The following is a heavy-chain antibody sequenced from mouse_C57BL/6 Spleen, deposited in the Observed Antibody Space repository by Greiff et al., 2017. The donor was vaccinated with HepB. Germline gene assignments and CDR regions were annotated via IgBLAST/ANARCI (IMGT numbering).Heavy chain of an antibody. Sequence: DVKLVESGPELVKPGDSVKISCKASGYSFTGYFMNWVMQSHGKSLEWIGRINPYNGDTFYNQKFKGKATLTVDKSSSTAHMELRSLTSEDSAVYYCARFGDYGNYPFAYWGQGTLVTVSA. J-gene: IGHJ3*01. CDR1: GYSFTGYF. D-gene: IGHD2-1*01. CDR3: ARFGDYGNYPFAY. V-gene: IGHV1-20*01. CDR2: INPYNGDT.